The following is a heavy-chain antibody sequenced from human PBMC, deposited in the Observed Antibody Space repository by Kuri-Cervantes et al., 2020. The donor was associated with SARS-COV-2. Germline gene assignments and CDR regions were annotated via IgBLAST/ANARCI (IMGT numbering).Heavy chain of an antibody. J-gene: IGHJ6*04. V-gene: IGHV3-11*01. Sequence: GGSLRLSCTASGFIFSDYYMTWIRQAPGKGLEWVSNIGPSGTTKYYADSVKGRFTISRDNAKNSLNLQMKSLRAEDTAVYYCAKDHLLMDVWGKGTTVTVSS. CDR2: IGPSGTTK. CDR1: GFIFSDYY. CDR3: AKDHLLMDV.